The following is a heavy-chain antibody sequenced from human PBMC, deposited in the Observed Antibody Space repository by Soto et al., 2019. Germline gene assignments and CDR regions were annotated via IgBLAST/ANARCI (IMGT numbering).Heavy chain of an antibody. CDR1: GDILSIYV. V-gene: IGHV1-3*01. CDR3: AIDPSYGELDWYFDL. J-gene: IGHJ2*01. Sequence: GASVKVFCKASGDILSIYVILLVIKNNGKRHEWMGWINAGNGNTKYSQKFQGRVTITRDTSASTAYMELSSLRSEDTAVYYCAIDPSYGELDWYFDLWCRGTLVTVSS. CDR2: INAGNGNT. D-gene: IGHD4-17*01.